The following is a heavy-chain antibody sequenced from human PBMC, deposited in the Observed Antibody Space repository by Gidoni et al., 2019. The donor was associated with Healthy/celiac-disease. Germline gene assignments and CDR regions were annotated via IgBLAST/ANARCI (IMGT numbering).Heavy chain of an antibody. D-gene: IGHD1-26*01. Sequence: QVQLQESGPGLVKPSETLSLTCTVSGGSISSYYWSWIRQPPGKGLEWIGYIYYSGSTNYNPSLESRVTISVDTSKNQFSLKLSSVTAADTAVYYCARVSVGALDYWGQGTLVTVSS. CDR3: ARVSVGALDY. CDR2: IYYSGST. V-gene: IGHV4-59*01. CDR1: GGSISSYY. J-gene: IGHJ4*02.